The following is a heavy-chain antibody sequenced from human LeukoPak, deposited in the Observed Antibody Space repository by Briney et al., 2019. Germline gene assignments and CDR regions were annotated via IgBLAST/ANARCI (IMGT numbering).Heavy chain of an antibody. CDR2: IWYDGRTK. CDR3: ARDFEYSSSTGVY. D-gene: IGHD5-12*01. V-gene: IGHV3-33*01. J-gene: IGHJ4*02. Sequence: PGRSLRLSCAASGFTCSKYGIHWVRQAPGKGLEWVAVIWYDGRTKYYADSVKGRFTISRDNSKNTLYLQMNSLRAEDTAVYYCARDFEYSSSTGVYWGQGTLVTVSS. CDR1: GFTCSKYG.